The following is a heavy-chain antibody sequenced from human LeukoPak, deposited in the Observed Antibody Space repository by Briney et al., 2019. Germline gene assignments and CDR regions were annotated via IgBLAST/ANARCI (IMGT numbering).Heavy chain of an antibody. CDR3: ASIHRGVIAPPFDY. CDR2: ISYDGSNK. Sequence: PGGSLRLSCAASGFTFSSYAMHWVRQAPGKGLEWVAVISYDGSNKYYADSVKGRFTISRDNSKNTLYLQMNSLRAEDTAVYYCASIHRGVIAPPFDYWGQGTLVTVSS. V-gene: IGHV3-30-3*01. CDR1: GFTFSSYA. J-gene: IGHJ4*02. D-gene: IGHD3-10*01.